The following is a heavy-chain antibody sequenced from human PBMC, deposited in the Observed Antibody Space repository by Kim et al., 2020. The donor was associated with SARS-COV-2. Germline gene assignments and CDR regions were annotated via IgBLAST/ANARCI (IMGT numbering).Heavy chain of an antibody. V-gene: IGHV3-30*18. Sequence: GGSLRLSCAASGFTFSSYGMHWVRQAPGKGLEWVAVISYDGNTQYYADSVKGRFTISRDNSKNTLYLQMSTLRAEDTAVYYCAKEPGVYSSGWYFAYWGQGTLVTVSS. CDR3: AKEPGVYSSGWYFAY. CDR1: GFTFSSYG. J-gene: IGHJ4*02. CDR2: ISYDGNTQ. D-gene: IGHD6-19*01.